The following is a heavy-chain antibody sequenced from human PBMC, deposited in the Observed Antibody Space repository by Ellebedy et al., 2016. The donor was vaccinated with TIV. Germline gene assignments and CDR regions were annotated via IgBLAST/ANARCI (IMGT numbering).Heavy chain of an antibody. CDR1: GDSIGSRTSY. D-gene: IGHD3-10*01. V-gene: IGHV4-39*01. CDR2: IFYSGST. Sequence: MPSETLSLTCTVSGDSIGSRTSYWGWIRQPPGKTLEWIGSIFYSGSTYYNPSLKSRLSISVDTSKSQIFLRLSSVTATDTAVYYCARHPRIGEFGQELDLWGQGILVTVSS. CDR3: ARHPRIGEFGQELDL. J-gene: IGHJ5*02.